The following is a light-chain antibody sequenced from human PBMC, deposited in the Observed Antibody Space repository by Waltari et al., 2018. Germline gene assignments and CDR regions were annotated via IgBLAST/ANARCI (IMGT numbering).Light chain of an antibody. CDR3: CSYAGSTTYV. V-gene: IGLV2-23*02. CDR2: EVS. J-gene: IGLJ1*01. Sequence: QSALTQPASVSGSPGQSIPIPCTGTSSDVGSYNIVSWYQQHPGKAPKLMIYEVSKRPSGVSNRFSGSKSGNTASLTISGLQAEDEADYYCCSYAGSTTYVFGTGTKVTVL. CDR1: SSDVGSYNI.